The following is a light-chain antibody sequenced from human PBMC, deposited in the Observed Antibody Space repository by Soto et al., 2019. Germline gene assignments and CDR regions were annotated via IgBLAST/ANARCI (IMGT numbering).Light chain of an antibody. Sequence: QAVVTQPPSASGSPGQSVTISCTGTSSDVGGCKFVSWYQQYPGKAPKLIIYEVSKRTSGVPDRFSGFKSGNTASLTVSGLQAEDEADYYCSSCAGSNNPYVFGTGTKVTVL. CDR3: SSCAGSNNPYV. CDR1: SSDVGGCKF. J-gene: IGLJ1*01. CDR2: EVS. V-gene: IGLV2-8*01.